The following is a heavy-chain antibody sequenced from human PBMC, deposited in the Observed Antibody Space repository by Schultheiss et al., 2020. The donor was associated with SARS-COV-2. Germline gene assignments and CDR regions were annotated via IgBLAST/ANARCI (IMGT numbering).Heavy chain of an antibody. CDR1: GGSISSYY. J-gene: IGHJ6*02. CDR3: AREGGHIVVVTATAGMDV. CDR2: IYTSGST. V-gene: IGHV4-4*07. Sequence: SETLSLTCTVSGGSISSYYWSWIRQPAGKGLEWIGRIYTSGSTNYNPSLKSRVTMSVDTSKNQFSLKLSSVTAADTAVYYCAREGGHIVVVTATAGMDVWGQGTTVTVSS. D-gene: IGHD2-21*02.